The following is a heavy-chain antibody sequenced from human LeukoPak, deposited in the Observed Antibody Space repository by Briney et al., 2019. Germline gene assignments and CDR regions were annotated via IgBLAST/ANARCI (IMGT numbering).Heavy chain of an antibody. Sequence: SETLSLTCTVSGGSISSSSYFWGWIRQPPGKGLEWIGSIYHSGSTFYNPSLKSRVTISVGTSKNQFSLKLKFVTAADTAVYYCARRLEVPGGIGWFDPWGQGTLVTVSS. V-gene: IGHV4-39*07. CDR1: GGSISSSSYF. D-gene: IGHD2-2*01. CDR3: ARRLEVPGGIGWFDP. J-gene: IGHJ5*02. CDR2: IYHSGST.